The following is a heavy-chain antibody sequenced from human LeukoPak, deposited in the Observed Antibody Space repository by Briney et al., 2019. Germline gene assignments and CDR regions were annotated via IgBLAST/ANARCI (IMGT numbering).Heavy chain of an antibody. Sequence: ASVKVSCKASGYPFTSYYMHWVRQAPGQGLEWMGLINPSGGSTNYAQKFQGRVTMTRDMSTSTVYMELSSLRSEDTAVYYCARGSFYCGADRYWGQGTLVTVSS. CDR2: INPSGGST. V-gene: IGHV1-46*01. CDR1: GYPFTSYY. J-gene: IGHJ4*02. D-gene: IGHD2-21*02. CDR3: ARGSFYCGADRY.